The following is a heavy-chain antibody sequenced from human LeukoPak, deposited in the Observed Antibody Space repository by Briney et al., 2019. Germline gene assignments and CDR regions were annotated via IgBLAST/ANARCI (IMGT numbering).Heavy chain of an antibody. J-gene: IGHJ4*02. D-gene: IGHD6-13*01. Sequence: SETLSLTCTVSGGSISSYYWSWIRQPPGKGLEWIGYIYYSGSTNYNPSLKSRVTISVDTSKNQFSLKLSSVTAADTAVYYCARAEGYSSSWYGNWGQGTLVTVSS. CDR1: GGSISSYY. CDR3: ARAEGYSSSWYGN. V-gene: IGHV4-59*01. CDR2: IYYSGST.